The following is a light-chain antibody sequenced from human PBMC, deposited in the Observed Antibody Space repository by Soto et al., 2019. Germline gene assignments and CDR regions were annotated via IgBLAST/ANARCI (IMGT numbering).Light chain of an antibody. V-gene: IGLV1-51*01. CDR1: RSNIGNNY. CDR2: DNN. Sequence: QSVLTQPPSVSAAPGQKVTISCSGSRSNIGNNYVSWYQQLPGTAPKLLIYDNNKRPSGIPDRFSGSKSATSATLGITGLQTGDEADYYCGTWDSSLSAVVFGGGTKLTVL. J-gene: IGLJ2*01. CDR3: GTWDSSLSAVV.